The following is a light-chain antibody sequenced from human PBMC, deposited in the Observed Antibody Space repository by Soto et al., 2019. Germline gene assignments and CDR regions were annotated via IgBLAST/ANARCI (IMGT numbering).Light chain of an antibody. Sequence: EILLTQSPATLSLSPGERATLSCRASQSVSIYLAWYQQKPGQAPRLIIYGASTRDTGIPARFSGSGSGTEFTLTISRLQSEDFEVYYCQQYNNWPLTFGGGTKVDIK. CDR2: GAS. CDR1: QSVSIY. J-gene: IGKJ4*01. CDR3: QQYNNWPLT. V-gene: IGKV3-15*01.